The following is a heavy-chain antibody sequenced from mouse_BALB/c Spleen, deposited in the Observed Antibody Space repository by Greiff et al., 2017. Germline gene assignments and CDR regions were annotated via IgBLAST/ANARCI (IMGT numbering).Heavy chain of an antibody. CDR3: AREAY. Sequence: EVKLMESGGGLVKPGGSLKLSCAASGFTFSSFGMHWVRQAPEKGLEWVAYISSGSSTIYYADTVKGRFTISRDNPKNTLFLQMTSLRSEDTAMYYCAREAYWGQGTLVTVSA. V-gene: IGHV5-17*02. CDR1: GFTFSSFG. J-gene: IGHJ3*01. CDR2: ISSGSSTI.